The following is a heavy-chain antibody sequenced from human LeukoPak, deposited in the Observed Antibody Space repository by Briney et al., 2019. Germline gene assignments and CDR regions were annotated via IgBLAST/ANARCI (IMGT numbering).Heavy chain of an antibody. V-gene: IGHV4-39*01. D-gene: IGHD3-22*01. CDR3: ARRYYYDSSGSSAFDI. Sequence: PSETLSLTCTVSGGSISSSSYYWGWIRQPPGKGLEWIGSIYYSGSTYYNPSLKSRVTISVDTSKNQFSLKLSSVTAADTAVYYCARRYYYDSSGSSAFDIWGQGTMVTVSS. J-gene: IGHJ3*02. CDR2: IYYSGST. CDR1: GGSISSSSYY.